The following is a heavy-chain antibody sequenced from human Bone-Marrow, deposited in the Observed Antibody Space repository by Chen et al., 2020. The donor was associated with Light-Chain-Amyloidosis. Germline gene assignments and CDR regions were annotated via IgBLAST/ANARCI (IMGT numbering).Heavy chain of an antibody. CDR1: GFSFPNAW. D-gene: IGHD2-21*01. V-gene: IGHV3-15*01. Sequence: EVRLVESGGGVVKPGGSLRLSCEASGFSFPNAWVTGVRQAPGKGLEWLGRIKSESDGGTTAFAASVQGRFGISRDQTRNTVYLQMSSLKSDDTAIYYCASDGGLVVVEAAVWGQGTQVTVSS. CDR3: ASDGGLVVVEAAV. J-gene: IGHJ4*02. CDR2: IKSESDGGTT.